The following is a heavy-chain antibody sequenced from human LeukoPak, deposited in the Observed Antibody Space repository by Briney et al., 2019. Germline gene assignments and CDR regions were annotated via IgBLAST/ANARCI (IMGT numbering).Heavy chain of an antibody. V-gene: IGHV4-39*06. D-gene: IGHD2-15*01. Sequence: SDTLSLTCTVSGGSITSSGFYWGWIRQPPGKGLEWIVNIYYGGSAYYNLTLKSRVTISVDTSKNQFTLKLSSVTAADTAVYYCARQPNIVVVDNWFDPWGLGTLVAVSS. J-gene: IGHJ5*02. CDR3: ARQPNIVVVDNWFDP. CDR2: IYYGGSA. CDR1: GGSITSSGFY.